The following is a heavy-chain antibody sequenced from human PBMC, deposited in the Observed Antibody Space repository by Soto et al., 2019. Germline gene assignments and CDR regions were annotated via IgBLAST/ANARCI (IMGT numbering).Heavy chain of an antibody. V-gene: IGHV1-69*01. D-gene: IGHD2-8*02. CDR3: VREGRVLVPGAEGSYMDV. Sequence: VQLVQSGAEVKKPGSSVKVSCKASGGTFSDTVISWVRQAPGQGLEWMGGITAIFGTLTPNYAQKFQGRVTITADESASTAYMELSSLRSDDTAVYYCVREGRVLVPGAEGSYMDVWGKGTTVTVSS. CDR1: GGTFSDTV. J-gene: IGHJ6*03. CDR2: ITAIFGTLTP.